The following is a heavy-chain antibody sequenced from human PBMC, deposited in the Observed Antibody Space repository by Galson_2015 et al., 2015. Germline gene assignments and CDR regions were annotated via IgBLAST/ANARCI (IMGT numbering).Heavy chain of an antibody. CDR1: GFTFSSYA. J-gene: IGHJ6*03. V-gene: IGHV3-23*01. CDR2: ISGSGGST. CDR3: AKGGVVANGASSYYMDV. D-gene: IGHD2-2*01. Sequence: SLRLSCAASGFTFSSYAMRWVRQAPGKGLEWVSSISGSGGSTYHADSVKGRFTISRDNAQNTLYMQMNSLRAEDTAVYYCAKGGVVANGASSYYMDVWGKGTTVTVSS.